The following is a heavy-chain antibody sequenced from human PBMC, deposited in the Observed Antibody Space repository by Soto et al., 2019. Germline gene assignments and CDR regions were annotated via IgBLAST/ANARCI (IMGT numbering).Heavy chain of an antibody. CDR1: GGTFNNFA. J-gene: IGHJ6*02. D-gene: IGHD2-15*01. CDR3: ARGTYCRGIGCYEGYYSYYDMDV. V-gene: IGHV1-69*06. Sequence: QVQLVQSGAEVKKPGSSVKVSCKASGGTFNNFAINWVRLAPGQGLEWMGGIIPIFDSPNYAQKFKDRVTITADKSTTTAYMELSSLTSDDTAIYYCARGTYCRGIGCYEGYYSYYDMDVWGQGNTVSVSS. CDR2: IIPIFDSP.